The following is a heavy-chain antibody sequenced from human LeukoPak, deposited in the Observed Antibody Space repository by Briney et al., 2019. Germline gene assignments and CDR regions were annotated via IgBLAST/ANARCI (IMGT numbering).Heavy chain of an antibody. CDR1: GFTFDDYA. CDR2: ISWNSGSI. CDR3: AKDIPAQQWLAAFDI. Sequence: GGSLRLSCAASGFTFDDYAMPWVRQAPGKGLEWVSGISWNSGSIGYADSVKGRFTISRDNAKNSLYLQMNSLRAEDTALYYCAKDIPAQQWLAAFDIWGQGTMVTVSS. V-gene: IGHV3-9*01. D-gene: IGHD6-19*01. J-gene: IGHJ3*02.